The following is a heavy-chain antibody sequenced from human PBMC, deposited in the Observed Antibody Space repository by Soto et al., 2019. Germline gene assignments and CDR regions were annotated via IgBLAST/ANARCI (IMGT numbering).Heavy chain of an antibody. D-gene: IGHD6-6*01. CDR2: ISGSGGST. V-gene: IGHV3-23*01. J-gene: IGHJ4*02. Sequence: GGSLRLSCAASGFTFSSYAMSWVRQAPGKGLEWVSAISGSGGSTYYADSVKGRFTISRDNSKNTLYLQMNSLRAEDTAVYYCAKLKSAIAARPYYFDYWGQGTLVTVSS. CDR1: GFTFSSYA. CDR3: AKLKSAIAARPYYFDY.